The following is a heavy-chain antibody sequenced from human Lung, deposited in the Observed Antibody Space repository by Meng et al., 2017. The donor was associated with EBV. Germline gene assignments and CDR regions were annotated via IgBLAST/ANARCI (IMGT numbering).Heavy chain of an antibody. V-gene: IGHV7-4-1*02. CDR1: GYTFTRYP. J-gene: IGHJ4*02. CDR2: ISTNTGNP. CDR3: GTLKYTSGFYGPAY. D-gene: IGHD6-19*01. Sequence: QVCLLQSGSELKKPVASVNVSCKASGYTFTRYPMNWVRQAPVQGLEWMGWISTNTGNPTYAQGFTGRFVLSVDTSVSTAYLQISSLKAEDTAVYYCGTLKYTSGFYGPAYWGQGALVTVSS.